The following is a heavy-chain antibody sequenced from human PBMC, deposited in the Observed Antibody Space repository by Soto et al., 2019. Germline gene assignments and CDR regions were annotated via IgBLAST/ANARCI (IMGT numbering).Heavy chain of an antibody. V-gene: IGHV3-30*03. CDR3: APTGSYDSSGFLGPT. D-gene: IGHD3-22*01. Sequence: GGSLRLSCAASGFTFSSYGMHWVRQAPGKGLEWVAVISYDGSNKYYTDSVKGRFTISRDNSKNTLYLQMNSLRAEDTAVYYCAPTGSYDSSGFLGPTWGQGTLVTVSS. CDR1: GFTFSSYG. J-gene: IGHJ5*02. CDR2: ISYDGSNK.